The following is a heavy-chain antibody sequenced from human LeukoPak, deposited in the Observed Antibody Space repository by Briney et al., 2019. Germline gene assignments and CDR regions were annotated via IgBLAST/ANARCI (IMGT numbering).Heavy chain of an antibody. Sequence: GGSLRLSCAASGFTFSSYAMSRVRQAPGKGLEWVSGISGTGGSTDYADSVKGRFTISRDDSKNTLYLQMNSLRAEDTAVYYCAKERLGVITGMAFDSWGQGTLVTVSS. D-gene: IGHD3-10*01. CDR1: GFTFSSYA. CDR2: ISGTGGST. V-gene: IGHV3-23*01. CDR3: AKERLGVITGMAFDS. J-gene: IGHJ4*02.